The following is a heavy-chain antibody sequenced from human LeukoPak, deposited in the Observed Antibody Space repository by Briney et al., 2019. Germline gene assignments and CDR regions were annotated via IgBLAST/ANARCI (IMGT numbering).Heavy chain of an antibody. J-gene: IGHJ6*02. CDR1: GFTVSGLC. CDR2: LYTGDNT. Sequence: PGGSLKLSCAASGFTVSGLCMSWVRQAPGKGLEGVAFLYTGDNTYYADSVKDRFTISRDNSKNTVYLQMNNLRVEDTAVYYCARDGGLGSPLGGHFYYGMDVWGQGTTVTVSS. CDR3: ARDGGLGSPLGGHFYYGMDV. D-gene: IGHD3-10*01. V-gene: IGHV3-66*01.